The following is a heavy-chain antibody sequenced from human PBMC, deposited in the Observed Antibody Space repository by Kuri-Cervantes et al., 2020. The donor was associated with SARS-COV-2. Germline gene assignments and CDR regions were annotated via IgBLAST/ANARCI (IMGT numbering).Heavy chain of an antibody. V-gene: IGHV3-30-3*01. D-gene: IGHD2-15*01. CDR2: ISYDGSNK. J-gene: IGHJ6*03. Sequence: GESLKISCVASGFTFSSYAMHWVRQAPGKGLEWVAVISYDGSNKYYADSVKGRFTISRDNSKNTLYLQMNSLRAEDTAVYYCARLVEGEGYCSGGSCYNYYYYYMDVWGKGTTVTVSS. CDR1: GFTFSSYA. CDR3: ARLVEGEGYCSGGSCYNYYYYYMDV.